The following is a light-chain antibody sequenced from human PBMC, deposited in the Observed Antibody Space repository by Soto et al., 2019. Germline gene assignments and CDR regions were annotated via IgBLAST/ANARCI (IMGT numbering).Light chain of an antibody. Sequence: DIQMTQSPSSLSASVGDRVTITCQASQDISNHLNWYQQKPGKAPKLLIYDASNLETGVPSSFSGSGSVTDFTFTITSLRPEDIATYYCQQYDNLPTFTFGPGTKVDIK. CDR3: QQYDNLPTFT. J-gene: IGKJ3*01. V-gene: IGKV1-33*01. CDR2: DAS. CDR1: QDISNH.